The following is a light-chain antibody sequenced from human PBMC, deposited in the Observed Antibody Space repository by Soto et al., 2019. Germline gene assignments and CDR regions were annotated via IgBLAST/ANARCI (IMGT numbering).Light chain of an antibody. Sequence: EIVLTQSPGTLSLSPGERATLSCRASQSVSSSYLGWYQQKPGQAPRLLIYCASTRATGIPDRFSGSGSGTDFALTIGRLEPEDFAVYYCQQYGSSIFTFGPGTKVDIK. J-gene: IGKJ3*01. CDR3: QQYGSSIFT. CDR1: QSVSSSY. CDR2: CAS. V-gene: IGKV3-20*01.